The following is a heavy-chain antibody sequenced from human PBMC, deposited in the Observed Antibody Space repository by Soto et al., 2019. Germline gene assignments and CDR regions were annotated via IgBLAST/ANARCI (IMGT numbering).Heavy chain of an antibody. CDR1: GFTFSAYY. D-gene: IGHD4-17*01. J-gene: IGHJ5*02. CDR2: ISSSGSTI. CDR3: ARGHGDYVSNYGGWFDP. Sequence: QVQLVESGGGLVKPGGSLRLSCAAPGFTFSAYYMGWIRQVPGKGLEWVSYISSSGSTIYYADSVKGRFTISRDNAKNSLYLQMNSLRAEDTSVYYCARGHGDYVSNYGGWFDPWGQGTLVTVSS. V-gene: IGHV3-11*01.